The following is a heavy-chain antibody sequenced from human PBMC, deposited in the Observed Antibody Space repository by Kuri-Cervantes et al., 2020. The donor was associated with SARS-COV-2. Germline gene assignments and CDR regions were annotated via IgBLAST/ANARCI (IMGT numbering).Heavy chain of an antibody. D-gene: IGHD1-7*01. J-gene: IGHJ2*01. CDR2: TTDDGTNE. V-gene: IGHV3-30-3*01. CDR3: ARGFELLRDFDL. CDR1: GFTFSTYT. Sequence: GESLKISCAASGFTFSTYTMHWVRQAPGKGLEWVAVTTDDGTNEYYADSVKGRFTISRDNSKNTLYLQMNSLRTEDTAVYYCARGFELLRDFDLWGRGTLVTVSS.